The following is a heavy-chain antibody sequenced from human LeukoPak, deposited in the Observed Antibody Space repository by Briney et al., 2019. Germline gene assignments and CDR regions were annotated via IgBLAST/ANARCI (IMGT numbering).Heavy chain of an antibody. D-gene: IGHD2-2*01. CDR2: IKQDGSEK. J-gene: IGHJ4*02. CDR1: GFTFSIYW. Sequence: GGSLRLSCAASGFTFSIYWMSWVRQAPGKGLEWVANIKQDGSEKYYVDSVKSRFTISRDNAKNLLYLQMNSLRAEDTAVYFCARDTYGYQLLPADWGQGTLVTVSS. CDR3: ARDTYGYQLLPAD. V-gene: IGHV3-7*03.